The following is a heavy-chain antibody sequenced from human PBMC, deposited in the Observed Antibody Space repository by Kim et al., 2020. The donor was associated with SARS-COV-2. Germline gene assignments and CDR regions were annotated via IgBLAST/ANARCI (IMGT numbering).Heavy chain of an antibody. CDR2: ISWDGGST. J-gene: IGHJ4*02. D-gene: IGHD1-26*01. V-gene: IGHV3-43*01. Sequence: GGSLRLSCAASRFTFDDYTMHWVRQAPGKGLEWVSLISWDGGSTYYADSVKGRFTISRDNSKNSLYLQMNSLRTEDTALYYCAKGEDSGSYPPELDYWGQGTLVTVSS. CDR1: RFTFDDYT. CDR3: AKGEDSGSYPPELDY.